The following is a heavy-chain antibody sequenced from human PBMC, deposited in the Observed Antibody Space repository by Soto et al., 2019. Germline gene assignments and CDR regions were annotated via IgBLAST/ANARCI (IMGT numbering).Heavy chain of an antibody. V-gene: IGHV3-33*07. CDR3: ARCLNDIIPTPLDY. J-gene: IGHJ4*02. CDR2: IWYDGSNK. D-gene: IGHD3-9*01. CDR1: GLTYMKYA. Sequence: GGSLRLSCAASGLTYMKYAMSWVRQAPGKGLEWVAVIWYDGSNKYYADSVKGRFTISRDNSKNTLYLQMNSLRAEDTAVYYCARCLNDIIPTPLDYWGQGTLVTVSS.